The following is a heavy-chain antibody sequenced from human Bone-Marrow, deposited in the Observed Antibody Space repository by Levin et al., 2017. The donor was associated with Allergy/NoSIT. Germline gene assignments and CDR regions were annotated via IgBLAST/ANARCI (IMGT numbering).Heavy chain of an antibody. CDR2: TYYRSKWYN. Sequence: SQTLSLTCAISGDRVSSTSAAWNWIRQSPSRGLEWLGRTYYRSKWYNDYAVSVKSRITINPDTSKNQFSLQLNSVTPEDTAVYYCARDHIEGGIAVAGTERYYYYYYGMDVWGQGTTVTVSS. J-gene: IGHJ6*02. CDR1: GDRVSSTSAA. CDR3: ARDHIEGGIAVAGTERYYYYYYGMDV. D-gene: IGHD6-19*01. V-gene: IGHV6-1*01.